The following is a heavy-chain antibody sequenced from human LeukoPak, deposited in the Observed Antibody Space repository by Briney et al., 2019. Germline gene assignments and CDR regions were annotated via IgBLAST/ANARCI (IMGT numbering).Heavy chain of an antibody. Sequence: GGSLRLSCAASGFTFSSDGMSWVRQAPGKGLEWVANIKQDGSEKYYVDSVKGRFTISRDNAKNSLYLQMNSLRAEDTAVYYCARPEEHCSSTSCFYYYYGMDVWGQGTTVTVSS. D-gene: IGHD2-2*01. V-gene: IGHV3-7*05. CDR1: GFTFSSDG. CDR2: IKQDGSEK. J-gene: IGHJ6*02. CDR3: ARPEEHCSSTSCFYYYYGMDV.